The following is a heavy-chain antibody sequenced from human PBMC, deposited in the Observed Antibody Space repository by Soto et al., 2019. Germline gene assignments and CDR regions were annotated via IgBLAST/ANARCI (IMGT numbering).Heavy chain of an antibody. CDR3: AKDAPYCTNGACYAFDI. D-gene: IGHD2-8*01. CDR2: INWNGGKI. J-gene: IGHJ3*02. V-gene: IGHV3-9*01. CDR1: GFTFEDYA. Sequence: EVQLVESGGGLVQPGRSLRLSCAASGFTFEDYAMHWVRQAPGKGLEWVSNINWNGGKIGYADAVKGRFIISRDNAKNSLYLQMNSLRAEDTALYYCAKDAPYCTNGACYAFDIWGRGTMVTVSS.